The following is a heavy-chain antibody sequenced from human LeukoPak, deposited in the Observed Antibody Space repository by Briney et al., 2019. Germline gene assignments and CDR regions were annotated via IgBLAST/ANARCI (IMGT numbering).Heavy chain of an antibody. CDR3: ARVTYYDSSGYRSYFDY. CDR1: GGSINNYY. J-gene: IGHJ4*02. Sequence: SETLSLTCTVSGGSINNYYWSWIRQPPGKGLEWIGYIYYSGSTNYNPSLKSRVTISVDTSKNQFSLKISSVTAADTAVYYCARVTYYDSSGYRSYFDYWGQGTLVTVSS. CDR2: IYYSGST. D-gene: IGHD3-22*01. V-gene: IGHV4-59*08.